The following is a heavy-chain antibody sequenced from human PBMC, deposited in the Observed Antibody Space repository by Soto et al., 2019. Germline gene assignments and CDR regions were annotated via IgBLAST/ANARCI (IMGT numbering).Heavy chain of an antibody. CDR3: TRIDGNGWREFDP. V-gene: IGHV3-7*03. D-gene: IGHD6-19*01. CDR1: GFTFSTYW. J-gene: IGHJ5*02. Sequence: EVLLVESGGGLVQPGGSLRLSCAASGFTFSTYWMTWVRQAPGKGLEWVANIKQDGSEKYYVDSVKGRFTISRDNAKSSLYLQMNSLRAEDTAVYYCTRIDGNGWREFDPWGQGTLVTVSS. CDR2: IKQDGSEK.